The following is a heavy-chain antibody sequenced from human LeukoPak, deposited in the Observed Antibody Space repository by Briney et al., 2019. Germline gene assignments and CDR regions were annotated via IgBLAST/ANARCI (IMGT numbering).Heavy chain of an antibody. D-gene: IGHD4-17*01. CDR2: IYYTGST. Sequence: PSETLSLTCTVSGGSISNYYWSWIRQPPGKGLGWIGYIYYTGSTNYNPSLKSRVTISVDTSKNRFSLKLGSVTGADTAVYYCARITVGYYGDYGLDSWGQGTLVTVSS. J-gene: IGHJ4*02. V-gene: IGHV4-59*01. CDR3: ARITVGYYGDYGLDS. CDR1: GGSISNYY.